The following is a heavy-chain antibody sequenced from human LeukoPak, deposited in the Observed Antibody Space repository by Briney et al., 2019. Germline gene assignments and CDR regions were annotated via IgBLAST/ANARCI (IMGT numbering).Heavy chain of an antibody. CDR1: GFTFSGYA. CDR2: ISGSAGST. J-gene: IGHJ4*02. V-gene: IGHV3-23*01. CDR3: AKWGVSVAMQGGDFHY. D-gene: IGHD2-2*01. Sequence: GGSLRLSCAASGFTFSGYAMSWVRQAPGKGLEWVSSISGSAGSTFYADSVKGRFTISRDNSESMLYLQMSSLRAEDTAMYYCAKWGVSVAMQGGDFHYWGQGTLVTVSS.